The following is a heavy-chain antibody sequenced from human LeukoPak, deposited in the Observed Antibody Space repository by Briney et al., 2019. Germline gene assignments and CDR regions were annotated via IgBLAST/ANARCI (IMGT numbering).Heavy chain of an antibody. CDR1: GFTLSHYW. Sequence: GGSLRLSCVASGFTLSHYWMHWVRQAPGKGLEWVSSISSSSTIIYYADSVKGRFTISRDNAKNSLFLQMNSLRAEDTAVYYCARDLFDDYTLDYWGQGTLVTVSS. CDR2: ISSSSTII. D-gene: IGHD3-16*01. CDR3: ARDLFDDYTLDY. V-gene: IGHV3-21*01. J-gene: IGHJ4*02.